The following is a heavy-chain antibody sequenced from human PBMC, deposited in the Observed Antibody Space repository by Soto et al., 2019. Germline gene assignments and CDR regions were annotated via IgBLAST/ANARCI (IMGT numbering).Heavy chain of an antibody. J-gene: IGHJ6*02. CDR2: IYPGDSDT. CDR1: GYSFTTYW. CDR3: AIHNGTTTRLDA. Sequence: GESLKISCQGSGYSFTTYWIAWVRQMPGKGLEWMGIIYPGDSDTRYSPSFQGQVIMSADKSISTAYLQWSSLKASDTAIYSCAIHNGTTTRLDAGGQGTTVTASS. D-gene: IGHD1-7*01. V-gene: IGHV5-51*01.